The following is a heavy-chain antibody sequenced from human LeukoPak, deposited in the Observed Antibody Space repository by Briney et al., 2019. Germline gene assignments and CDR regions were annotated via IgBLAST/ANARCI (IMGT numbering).Heavy chain of an antibody. CDR3: ARGVHDLLTGYPYFDS. Sequence: ASVKVSCKASGYTFTGYYMHWVRQAPGQGLEWMGWINPNSGGTNYAQKFQGRVTMTRDTSISTAYMELSRLRSDDTAVYYCARGVHDLLTGYPYFDSWGQGTLVTVSS. J-gene: IGHJ4*02. D-gene: IGHD3-9*01. CDR2: INPNSGGT. CDR1: GYTFTGYY. V-gene: IGHV1-2*02.